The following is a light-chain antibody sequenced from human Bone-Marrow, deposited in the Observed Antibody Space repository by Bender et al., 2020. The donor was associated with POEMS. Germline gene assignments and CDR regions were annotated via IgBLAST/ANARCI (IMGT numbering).Light chain of an antibody. CDR3: CSYAGSSTPNWV. V-gene: IGLV2-14*03. CDR2: DVS. Sequence: QSALTQPASVSESPGQSITISCTGTSSEIGAFNYVSWYQQHPGKAPKLMIFDVSNRPSGVSNRFSGSKSGNTASLTISGLQAEDEADYYCCSYAGSSTPNWVFGGGTKLTVL. CDR1: SSEIGAFNY. J-gene: IGLJ3*02.